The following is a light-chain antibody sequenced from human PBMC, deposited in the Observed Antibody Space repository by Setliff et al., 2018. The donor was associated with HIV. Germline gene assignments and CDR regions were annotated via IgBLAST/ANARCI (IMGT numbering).Light chain of an antibody. Sequence: QSVLTQPPSVSAAPGQKVTISCSGGSSNIGKNFVSWYQQFPGAAPKLVIYENNKRPSGIPDRFSGSKSGTSATLDITGLQAEDEADYYCQSYDSSLSGYVFGTGTKVTVL. CDR2: ENN. J-gene: IGLJ1*01. CDR3: QSYDSSLSGYV. V-gene: IGLV1-51*01. CDR1: SSNIGKNF.